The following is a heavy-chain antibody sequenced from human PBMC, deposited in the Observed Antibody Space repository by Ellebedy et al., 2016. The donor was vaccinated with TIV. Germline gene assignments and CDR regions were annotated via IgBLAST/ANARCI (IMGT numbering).Heavy chain of an antibody. Sequence: GESLKISXAASGFTFSSYGMHWVRQAPGKGLEWVAVISYDGSNKYYADSVKGRFTISRDNAKNSLYLQINSLRAEDTAVYYCARDQSPSDYDFWSGYLDYYYGMDVWGQGTTVTVSS. D-gene: IGHD3-3*01. J-gene: IGHJ6*02. CDR3: ARDQSPSDYDFWSGYLDYYYGMDV. V-gene: IGHV3-30*03. CDR1: GFTFSSYG. CDR2: ISYDGSNK.